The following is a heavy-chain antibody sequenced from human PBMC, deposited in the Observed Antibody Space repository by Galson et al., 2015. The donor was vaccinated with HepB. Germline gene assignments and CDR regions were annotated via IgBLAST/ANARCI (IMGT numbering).Heavy chain of an antibody. D-gene: IGHD6-13*01. CDR3: AGDMPLGSSSWIFDY. CDR1: GFTFSSYG. J-gene: IGHJ4*02. V-gene: IGHV3-33*01. CDR2: IWYDGSNK. Sequence: SLRLSCAASGFTFSSYGMHWVRQAPGKGLEWVAVIWYDGSNKYYADSVKGRFTISRDNSKNTLYLQMNSLRAEDTAVYYCAGDMPLGSSSWIFDYWGQGTLVTVSS.